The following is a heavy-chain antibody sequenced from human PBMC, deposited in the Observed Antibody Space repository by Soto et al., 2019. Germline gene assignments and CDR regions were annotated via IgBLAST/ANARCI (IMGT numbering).Heavy chain of an antibody. V-gene: IGHV3-30-3*01. D-gene: IGHD6-13*01. CDR3: ARASYSTSWYYAFDI. Sequence: QVQLVESGGGVVQSGRSLRLSCAASEFTFSSYAMHWVRQAPGKGLEWVAVISFDGSNKDYADSVKGRFTISRDNSKNTLYLQMNSLRAEDTAVYYCARASYSTSWYYAFDIWGQGTMVTVSS. CDR1: EFTFSSYA. J-gene: IGHJ3*02. CDR2: ISFDGSNK.